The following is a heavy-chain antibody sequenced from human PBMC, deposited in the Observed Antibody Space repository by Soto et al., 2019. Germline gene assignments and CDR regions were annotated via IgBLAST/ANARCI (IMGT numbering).Heavy chain of an antibody. V-gene: IGHV4-59*01. CDR2: IYYSGST. CDR1: GGSISSYY. CDR3: AKAKEASGNVNSYIDY. J-gene: IGHJ4*02. D-gene: IGHD2-15*01. Sequence: SETLALSFTVSGGSISSYYWSGIRQPPGKGLEWIWYIYYSGSTNYNPSLKGRFTVSRDNSKNKLFLEMSSLRADDTAVYLCAKAKEASGNVNSYIDYWGQGIRVTVSS.